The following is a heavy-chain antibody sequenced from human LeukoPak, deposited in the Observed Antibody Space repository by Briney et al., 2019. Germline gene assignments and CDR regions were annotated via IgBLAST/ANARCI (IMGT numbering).Heavy chain of an antibody. CDR3: AREKPLYYYDSSGYFDY. D-gene: IGHD3-22*01. V-gene: IGHV4-61*02. J-gene: IGHJ4*02. Sequence: SETLSLTCTVSGGSISSGSYYWSWIRQPAGKGLEWIGRIYTSGSTNYNPSLKSRVTISVDTSKRQFSLKLRSVTAADTAVYYCAREKPLYYYDSSGYFDYWGQGTLVTVSS. CDR1: GGSISSGSYY. CDR2: IYTSGST.